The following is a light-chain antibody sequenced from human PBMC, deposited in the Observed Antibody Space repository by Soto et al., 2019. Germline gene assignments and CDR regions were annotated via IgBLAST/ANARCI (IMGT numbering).Light chain of an antibody. CDR2: LGS. V-gene: IGKV2-28*01. CDR1: QSILNYKGCVY. J-gene: IGKJ4*01. Sequence: DIVMSQSPVTLPVTPGEPASISCRSSQSILNYKGCVYLDWYVQKPGQSPQLLIYLGSNRASGVRDRFSGSVSGTDFTLEIIRVEAEDVGIYYCMQALQIPMTFGGGTRVDI. CDR3: MQALQIPMT.